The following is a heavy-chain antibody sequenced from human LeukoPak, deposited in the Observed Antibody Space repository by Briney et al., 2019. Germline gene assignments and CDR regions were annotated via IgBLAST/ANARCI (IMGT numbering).Heavy chain of an antibody. CDR1: GYTFTGYH. CDR3: ARGVTARGFYYYMDI. Sequence: ASVKVSCKASGYTFTGYHIHWVRQAPGQGPEWMAWINPNSGGTKYAQKFQGRVTMTRDTSISTAYMELSSLRPDDTAVYSCARGVTARGFYYYMDIWGNGTTVTISS. D-gene: IGHD2-21*02. J-gene: IGHJ6*03. CDR2: INPNSGGT. V-gene: IGHV1-2*02.